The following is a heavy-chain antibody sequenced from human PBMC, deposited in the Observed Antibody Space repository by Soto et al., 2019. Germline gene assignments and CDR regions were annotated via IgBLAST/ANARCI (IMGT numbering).Heavy chain of an antibody. D-gene: IGHD2-2*01. CDR3: AKDIRGGYASPDY. CDR2: ISDGGGTT. CDR1: DFTFGNFG. Sequence: PGGSLRLSCAASDFTFGNFGMSWVRQTPVKGLERVAAISDGGGTTYHAGSVRGRFTISRDNSKNMLYLQMNSLRVEDPALYYCAKDIRGGYASPDYWGRGTLVTVSS. J-gene: IGHJ4*02. V-gene: IGHV3-23*01.